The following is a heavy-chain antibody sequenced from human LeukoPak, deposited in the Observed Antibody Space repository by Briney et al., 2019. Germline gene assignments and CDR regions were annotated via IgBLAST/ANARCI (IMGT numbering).Heavy chain of an antibody. CDR2: ISAYNGNT. CDR3: ARNRRWFGELDYYYYYMDV. Sequence: ASVKVSCKASGYTFTSYGISWVRQAPGQGLEWMGWISAYNGNTNYAQKLQGRVTMTTDTSTSTAYMELRSLRSDDTAVYYCARNRRWFGELDYYYYYMDVWGKGTTVTVSS. V-gene: IGHV1-18*01. D-gene: IGHD3-10*01. J-gene: IGHJ6*03. CDR1: GYTFTSYG.